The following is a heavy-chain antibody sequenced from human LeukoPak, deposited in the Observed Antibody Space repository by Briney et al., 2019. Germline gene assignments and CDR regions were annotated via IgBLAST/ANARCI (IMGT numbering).Heavy chain of an antibody. CDR3: ARDQSYYYDSSGPFDY. D-gene: IGHD3-22*01. J-gene: IGHJ4*02. V-gene: IGHV4-59*01. CDR1: AGSINNYY. Sequence: WETLSLTCSFSAGSINNYYWTWVRQPPGKGLEWIGYIYYSGSTNYNPSLKSRVTISVDTSKNQFSLKLSSVTAADTAVYYCARDQSYYYDSSGPFDYWGQGTLVTVSS. CDR2: IYYSGST.